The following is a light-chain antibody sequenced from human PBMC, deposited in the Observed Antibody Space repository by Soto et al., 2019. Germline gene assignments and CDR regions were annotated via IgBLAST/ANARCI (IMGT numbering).Light chain of an antibody. CDR1: SSDVGGYDY. CDR3: TSYTSSSTYV. J-gene: IGLJ1*01. Sequence: QSALTQPASVSGSPGQSITISCTGTSSDVGGYDYVSWYQQHPGKAPKLLIYDVSNRPSGVCDRCSASKSGNTASLTISGLHTEDEADYYCTSYTSSSTYVFGTGTKLTVL. CDR2: DVS. V-gene: IGLV2-14*01.